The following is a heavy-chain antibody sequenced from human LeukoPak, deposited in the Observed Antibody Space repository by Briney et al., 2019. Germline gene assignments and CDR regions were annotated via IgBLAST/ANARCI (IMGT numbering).Heavy chain of an antibody. J-gene: IGHJ4*02. CDR2: INSDGSST. CDR1: GFTLSSYW. Sequence: GGSLRLSCAASGFTLSSYWMHGVRQAPGKGRVWVSRINSDGSSTSYADSVKGRFTISRDNAKNTLYLQMNSLRAEDTAVYYCARGGHYYDSSGYYGGTNFDYWGQGTLVTVSS. CDR3: ARGGHYYDSSGYYGGTNFDY. V-gene: IGHV3-74*01. D-gene: IGHD3-22*01.